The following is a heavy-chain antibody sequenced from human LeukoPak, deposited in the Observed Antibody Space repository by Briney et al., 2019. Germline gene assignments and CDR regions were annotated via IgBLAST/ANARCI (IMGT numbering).Heavy chain of an antibody. CDR3: VKGYCSSISCYGDY. D-gene: IGHD2-2*01. V-gene: IGHV3-64D*09. Sequence: GGSLRLSCSASGFTFSSYAMHWVRQAPGKGLEYVSAISSNGGSTYYADSVKGRFTISRDNSKNTLYLQMSSLRAEGTAVYYCVKGYCSSISCYGDYWGQGTLVTFSS. J-gene: IGHJ4*02. CDR2: ISSNGGST. CDR1: GFTFSSYA.